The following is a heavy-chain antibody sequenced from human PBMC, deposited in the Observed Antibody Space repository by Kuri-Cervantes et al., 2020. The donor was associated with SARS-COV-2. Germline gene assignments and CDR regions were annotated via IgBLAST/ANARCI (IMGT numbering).Heavy chain of an antibody. D-gene: IGHD3-22*01. CDR2: IYYSGST. J-gene: IGHJ4*02. Sequence: GSLRLSCTVSGGSISSYYWSWIRQPPGKGLVWIGYIYYSGSTNYNPSLKSRVTISVDTSKNQFSLKLSSVTAADTAVYYCARVYYDSSGYYEVRYFDYWGQGTLVTVSS. CDR1: GGSISSYY. CDR3: ARVYYDSSGYYEVRYFDY. V-gene: IGHV4-59*01.